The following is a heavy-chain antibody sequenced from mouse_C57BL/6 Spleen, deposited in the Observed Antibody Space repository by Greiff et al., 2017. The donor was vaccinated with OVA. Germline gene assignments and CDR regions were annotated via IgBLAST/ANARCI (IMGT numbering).Heavy chain of an antibody. J-gene: IGHJ3*01. CDR1: GFTFSSYA. CDR3: ARDGDDYQAWFAY. Sequence: EVKLVESGGGLVKPGGSLKLSCAASGFTFSSYAMSWVRQTPEKRLEWVATISDGGSYTYYPDTVKGRFTISRDNAKNNLYLQMSHLKSEDTAMYYCARDGDDYQAWFAYWGQGTLVTVSA. CDR2: ISDGGSYT. D-gene: IGHD2-4*01. V-gene: IGHV5-4*01.